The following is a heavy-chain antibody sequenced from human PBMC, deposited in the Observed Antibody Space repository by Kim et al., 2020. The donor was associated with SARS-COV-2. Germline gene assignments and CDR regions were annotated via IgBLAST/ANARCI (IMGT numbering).Heavy chain of an antibody. CDR3: ARGKFSGSYYNNIAGVDY. CDR1: GYTFTSYG. V-gene: IGHV1-18*01. J-gene: IGHJ4*02. D-gene: IGHD3-10*01. CDR2: ISAYNGNT. Sequence: ASVKVSCKASGYTFTSYGISWVRQAPGQGLEWMGWISAYNGNTNYAQKLQGRVTMTTDTSTSTAYMELRSLRSDDTAVYYCARGKFSGSYYNNIAGVDYWGQGTLVTVSS.